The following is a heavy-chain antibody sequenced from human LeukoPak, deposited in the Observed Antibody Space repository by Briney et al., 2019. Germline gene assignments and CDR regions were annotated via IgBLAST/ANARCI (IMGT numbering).Heavy chain of an antibody. V-gene: IGHV1-3*03. CDR1: GDTFTSYA. Sequence: GASVKVSCKASGDTFTSYAMHWVRQAPGQRLEWMGWINAGNGNTKYSQEFQGRVTITRDTSASTAYMELSSLRSEDMAVYYCARGTYDSSGYYYFDYWGQGTLVTVSS. CDR3: ARGTYDSSGYYYFDY. CDR2: INAGNGNT. J-gene: IGHJ4*02. D-gene: IGHD3-22*01.